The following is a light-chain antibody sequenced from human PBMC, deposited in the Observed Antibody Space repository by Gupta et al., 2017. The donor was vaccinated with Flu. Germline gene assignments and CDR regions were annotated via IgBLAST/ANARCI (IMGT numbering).Light chain of an antibody. V-gene: IGKV3-11*01. CDR2: DTS. Sequence: EIVLTQSPATLSLSPGERATLSCRASQSVANYLAWYQQKPGQVPRLLISDTSIRATAIPARFSGSGSGTDFTLTINSLQPEDFAVYYCQQRMSWPITFGQGTRLEIK. CDR3: QQRMSWPIT. CDR1: QSVANY. J-gene: IGKJ5*01.